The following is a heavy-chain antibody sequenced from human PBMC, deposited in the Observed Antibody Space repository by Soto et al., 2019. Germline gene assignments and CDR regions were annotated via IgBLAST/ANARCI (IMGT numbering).Heavy chain of an antibody. V-gene: IGHV4-30-4*01. CDR1: GDSINSDDSF. CDR3: AGVAYDIPTGLPRSFDS. D-gene: IGHD3-9*01. CDR2: IYRSGDT. Sequence: SETLSLTCSVSGDSINSDDSFWSWVRQPPGKGLECVGYIYRSGDTDYNPSLKSRLTMSLDRSRNQFSLNLGSVTAADTAVYYCAGVAYDIPTGLPRSFDSWGQGILVTVSS. J-gene: IGHJ4*02.